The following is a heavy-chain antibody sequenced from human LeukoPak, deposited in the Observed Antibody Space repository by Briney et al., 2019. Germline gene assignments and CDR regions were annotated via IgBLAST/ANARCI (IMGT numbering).Heavy chain of an antibody. D-gene: IGHD2-2*01. CDR3: ARDPRWLTPDCTSISCYENYFDP. V-gene: IGHV4-38-2*02. Sequence: NSSETLSLTCAVSGYSISSGYQWAWIRQPPGKTLEWIGGIFHTGSAHYNPSLQSRVTISVDTSTNHFSLRLSSVTAADTAVYYCARDPRWLTPDCTSISCYENYFDPWGQGILVTVSP. J-gene: IGHJ5*02. CDR2: IFHTGSA. CDR1: GYSISSGYQ.